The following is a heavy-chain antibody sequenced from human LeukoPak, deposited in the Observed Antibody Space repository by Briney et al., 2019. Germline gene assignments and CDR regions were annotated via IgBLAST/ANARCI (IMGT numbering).Heavy chain of an antibody. V-gene: IGHV3-30*02. CDR3: ARDCKDLHSPLRDYYYYYMDV. Sequence: PGGSLRLSCAASGFTFSSYGMHWVRQAPGKGLEWVAFIRYDGSNKYHADSVKGRFTISRDNSKNTLYLQMNSLRAEDTAVYYCARDCKDLHSPLRDYYYYYMDVWGKGTTVTVSS. CDR2: IRYDGSNK. CDR1: GFTFSSYG. D-gene: IGHD2/OR15-2a*01. J-gene: IGHJ6*03.